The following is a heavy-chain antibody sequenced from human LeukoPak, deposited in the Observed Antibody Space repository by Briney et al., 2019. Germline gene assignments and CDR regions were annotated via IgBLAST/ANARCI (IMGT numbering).Heavy chain of an antibody. CDR1: RYSFTSYW. J-gene: IGHJ3*02. CDR2: ISPGDSDT. V-gene: IGHV5-51*01. CDR3: AKSYDSSGYYSSAFDI. D-gene: IGHD3-22*01. Sequence: GESLQISCKGSRYSFTSYWIGWVRQMPGKGLEWMGIISPGDSDTRYSPSFQGQVTISADKSISTAYLQWSSLKASDTAMYYCAKSYDSSGYYSSAFDIWGQGTMVTASS.